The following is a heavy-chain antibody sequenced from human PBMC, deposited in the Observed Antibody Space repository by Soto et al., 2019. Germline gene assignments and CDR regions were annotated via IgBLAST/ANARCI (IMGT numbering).Heavy chain of an antibody. CDR3: AKVIVLGASTIEF. D-gene: IGHD6-6*01. J-gene: IGHJ4*02. V-gene: IGHV3-23*01. CDR1: GFTFNHYG. Sequence: EQLLESGGGLVQPGGSLTLSCAASGFTFNHYGMAWVRQAPGKGLEWVSVISGSGGTTYYADSVKGRFTISRDNSKSPVYLHMNSLRVEDTALYSCAKVIVLGASTIEFWGPGTLVTVSS. CDR2: ISGSGGTT.